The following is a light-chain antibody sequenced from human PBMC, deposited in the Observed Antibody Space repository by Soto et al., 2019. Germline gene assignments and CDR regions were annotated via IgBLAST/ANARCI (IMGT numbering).Light chain of an antibody. Sequence: DIQMTHSPSTLSAAVGDRVTITCRASQSIDKWLAWHQQKPGRAPKLLIYAASDLDHGVPSRFSGSGSGTEFTLTISSLQPDDFATYYCQQYHTYSTFGQGTKVDIK. CDR1: QSIDKW. J-gene: IGKJ1*01. CDR2: AAS. CDR3: QQYHTYST. V-gene: IGKV1-5*03.